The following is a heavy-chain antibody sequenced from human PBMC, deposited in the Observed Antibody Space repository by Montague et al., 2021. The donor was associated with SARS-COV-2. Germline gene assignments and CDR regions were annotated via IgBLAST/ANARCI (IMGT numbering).Heavy chain of an antibody. D-gene: IGHD6-13*01. CDR2: TYYGKMRKS. CDR3: VRGIEAAGSYDY. J-gene: IGHJ4*02. CDR1: GDSVAGNRRT. V-gene: IGHV6-1*01. Sequence: CAISGDSVAGNRRTWEEHRQELSTRLEWLCRTYYGKMRKSDYARXXKSRIAINPDTPKNQFSLQLSSVTPEDTALYYCVRGIEAAGSYDYWGQGTLVTVSS.